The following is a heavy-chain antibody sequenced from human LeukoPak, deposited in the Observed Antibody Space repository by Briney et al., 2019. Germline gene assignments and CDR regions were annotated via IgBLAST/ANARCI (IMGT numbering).Heavy chain of an antibody. D-gene: IGHD6-13*01. CDR3: ARDWPTIAAAGTIPEYFQH. V-gene: IGHV3-11*06. J-gene: IGHJ1*01. Sequence: GGSLRLSCAASGFTFSDYYMSWIRQAPGKGLEWVSSISSSSSYIYYADSVKGRFTISRDNAKNSLYLQMNSLRAEDTAVYYCARDWPTIAAAGTIPEYFQHWARAPWSPSPQ. CDR1: GFTFSDYY. CDR2: ISSSSSYI.